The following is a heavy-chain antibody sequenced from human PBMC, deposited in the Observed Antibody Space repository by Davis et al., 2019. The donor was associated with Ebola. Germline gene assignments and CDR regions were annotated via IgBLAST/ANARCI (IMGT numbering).Heavy chain of an antibody. D-gene: IGHD4-17*01. CDR2: IYYSGST. V-gene: IGHV4-59*08. J-gene: IGHJ4*02. Sequence: SETLSLTFTVSGGSISSYYWSWIRQPPGKGLEWIGYIYYSGSTNYNPSLKSRVTISVDTSKNQFSLKLSSVTAADTAVYYCARLKLYGDFDYWGQGTLVTVSS. CDR1: GGSISSYY. CDR3: ARLKLYGDFDY.